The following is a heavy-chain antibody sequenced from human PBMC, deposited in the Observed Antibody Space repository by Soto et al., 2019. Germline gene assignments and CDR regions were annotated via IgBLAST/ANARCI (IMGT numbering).Heavy chain of an antibody. CDR3: ARGGYCSSTSCYTSYGMDV. D-gene: IGHD2-2*02. V-gene: IGHV3-11*05. Sequence: PGGSLRLSCAASGFTFSDYYMSWIRQAPGKGLEWVSYISSSSSYTNYADSVEGRFTISRDNAKNSLYLQMNSLRAEDTAVYYCARGGYCSSTSCYTSYGMDVWGQGTTVTVSS. CDR1: GFTFSDYY. CDR2: ISSSSSYT. J-gene: IGHJ6*02.